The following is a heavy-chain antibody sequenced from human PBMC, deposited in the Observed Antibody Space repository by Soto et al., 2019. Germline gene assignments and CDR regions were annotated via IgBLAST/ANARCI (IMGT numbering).Heavy chain of an antibody. Sequence: EVELVESGGGLAQTGGSLRLSCAGSGFSFDDNDMYWVRRVPGKGLEWVSGISWNSATIGYADSVKGRFTISRDNEKNSLYLEMSPLRPEDTAIYYCVKSPWSRRGDLDLWGRGTLVTVSS. J-gene: IGHJ2*01. D-gene: IGHD2-8*01. CDR3: VKSPWSRRGDLDL. V-gene: IGHV3-9*01. CDR2: ISWNSATI. CDR1: GFSFDDND.